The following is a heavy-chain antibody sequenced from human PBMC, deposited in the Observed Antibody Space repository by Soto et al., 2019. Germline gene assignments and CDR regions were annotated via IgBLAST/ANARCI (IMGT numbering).Heavy chain of an antibody. Sequence: SETLSLTCAVYGGSFSGYYWTWSRQPPGTGLEWIGEINHSGSTNYNPSLKSRVTISVDTSKNQFSLKLTSVTAADTAVYYCARDKITGLFDYWGQGTLVT. D-gene: IGHD2-8*02. V-gene: IGHV4-34*01. CDR1: GGSFSGYY. CDR3: ARDKITGLFDY. J-gene: IGHJ4*02. CDR2: INHSGST.